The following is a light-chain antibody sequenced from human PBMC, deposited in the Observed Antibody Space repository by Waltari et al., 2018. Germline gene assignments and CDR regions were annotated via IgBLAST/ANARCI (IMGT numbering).Light chain of an antibody. V-gene: IGKV3-20*01. J-gene: IGKJ1*01. CDR1: ESVSKY. Sequence: EIVLTQSPGTLTLSPGESATLSCRASESVSKYLAWYQQRPGQAPRLLIYAASNRATGIPDRFSGSGSGTDFSLTISRLEPEDFAVYYCQMYVRLPVTFGQGTKVEIK. CDR3: QMYVRLPVT. CDR2: AAS.